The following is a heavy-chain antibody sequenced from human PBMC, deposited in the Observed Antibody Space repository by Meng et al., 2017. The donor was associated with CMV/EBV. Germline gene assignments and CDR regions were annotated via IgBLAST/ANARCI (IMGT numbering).Heavy chain of an antibody. CDR1: DYSLTIDE. J-gene: IGHJ4*02. V-gene: IGHV1-18*01. D-gene: IGHD3-10*01. CDR3: ARELDELVRGVHFDY. CDR2: ISAYNSNT. Sequence: LEQSVSKVMTHGASWQVYSNAYDYSLTIDESGCMRQSPAQGLEWMGWISAYNSNTNYAPQLQRRVTMTTDTSTRTSYMQLSSLRSDDTAVYYWARELDELVRGVHFDYWGQGTLVTVSS.